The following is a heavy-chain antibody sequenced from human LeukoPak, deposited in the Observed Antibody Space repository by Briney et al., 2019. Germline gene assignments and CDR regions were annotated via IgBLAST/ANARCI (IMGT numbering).Heavy chain of an antibody. D-gene: IGHD3-3*01. V-gene: IGHV1-18*01. J-gene: IGHJ5*02. CDR2: ITVYNGDT. Sequence: GASVKVSCKASGYTFNSYGISWVRQAPGQGLEWMGWITVYNGDTHFAQKFQGRVTVTTDTSTSTAYMELRSLRSDDTAVYYCARGSSLDFWSGFYAFDPWGQGTLVTVSS. CDR3: ARGSSLDFWSGFYAFDP. CDR1: GYTFNSYG.